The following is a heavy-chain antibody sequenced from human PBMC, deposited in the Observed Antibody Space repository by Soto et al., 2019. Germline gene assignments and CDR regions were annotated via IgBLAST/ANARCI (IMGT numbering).Heavy chain of an antibody. V-gene: IGHV4-34*01. CDR1: GGSVNGHY. D-gene: IGHD3-3*01. CDR3: ETRMTVFGLLIPPFDP. CDR2: INHTGGT. Sequence: SETLSLTCAVYGGSVNGHYWHRIPQHPGKGLEWIGEINHTGGTDYNPSLRSRVTMSVDTSKHHFPLSLRSVTAADTDKCYSETRMTVFGLLIPPFDPWGQGTQVTVS. J-gene: IGHJ5*02.